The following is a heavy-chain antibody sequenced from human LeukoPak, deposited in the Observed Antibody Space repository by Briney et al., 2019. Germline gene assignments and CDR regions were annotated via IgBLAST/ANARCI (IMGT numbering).Heavy chain of an antibody. CDR1: GITVTSSY. V-gene: IGHV3-66*01. CDR2: IYSGGTP. D-gene: IGHD2-15*01. Sequence: GGSLRLSCEASGITVTSSYMSWVRQAPGKGLEWVSIIYSGGTPYYADSVKGRYTISRDNSKNTLFLQMNSLRAEDSAVYYCASAGGQCSGDSCLEYFQHWGQGTLVTVSS. J-gene: IGHJ1*01. CDR3: ASAGGQCSGDSCLEYFQH.